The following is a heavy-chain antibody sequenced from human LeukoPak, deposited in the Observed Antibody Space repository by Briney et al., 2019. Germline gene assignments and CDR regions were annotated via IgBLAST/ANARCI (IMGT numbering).Heavy chain of an antibody. V-gene: IGHV4-34*01. J-gene: IGHJ4*02. CDR3: ARGLSSSGWYPFDY. D-gene: IGHD6-19*01. CDR1: GGSFSGYY. Sequence: PSETLSLTCAVYGGSFSGYYWSWIRQPPGKGLEWIGELNHSGSTNYNQSLKSRVTIAVDTSKNQFSLKLSSVTAADTAVYYCARGLSSSGWYPFDYWGQGTLVTVSS. CDR2: LNHSGST.